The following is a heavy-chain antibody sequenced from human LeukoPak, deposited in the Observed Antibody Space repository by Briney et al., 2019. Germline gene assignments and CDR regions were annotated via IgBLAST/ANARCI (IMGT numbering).Heavy chain of an antibody. D-gene: IGHD3-16*02. CDR2: VTSSGSST. CDR1: GFIFYSYA. J-gene: IGHJ4*02. V-gene: IGHV3-64*01. Sequence: GGSLRLSCAASGFIFYSYAMHWVRQAPGRGLEYVSAVTSSGSSTFYANSVKGRFTISRDNSKNTPYLQMGSLRPEDTAVYYCTRGPGYDYVWGTYRADYWGQGTLVTVSS. CDR3: TRGPGYDYVWGTYRADY.